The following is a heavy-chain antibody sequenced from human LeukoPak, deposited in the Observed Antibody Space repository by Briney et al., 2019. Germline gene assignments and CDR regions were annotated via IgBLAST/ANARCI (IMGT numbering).Heavy chain of an antibody. Sequence: GRSLRLSCAASGFTFSSYAMHWVRQAPGKGLEWVAVISYDGSNKYYADSVKGRFTISRDNSKNTLYLQMNSLRAEDTAVYYCARVPVYCGGDCYLDAFDIWGQGTVVTVSS. J-gene: IGHJ3*02. V-gene: IGHV3-30-3*01. CDR3: ARVPVYCGGDCYLDAFDI. CDR1: GFTFSSYA. CDR2: ISYDGSNK. D-gene: IGHD2-21*02.